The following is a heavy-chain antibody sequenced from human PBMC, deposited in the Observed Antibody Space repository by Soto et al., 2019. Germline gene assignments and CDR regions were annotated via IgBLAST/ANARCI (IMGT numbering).Heavy chain of an antibody. CDR2: INPSGGRT. D-gene: IGHD5-12*01. V-gene: IGHV1-46*01. CDR3: GRGGYDQAGYYGLDI. CDR1: GYTFTGYY. Sequence: QVQLVQSGAVVKKPGASVRVSCKASGYTFTGYYIHWVRQAPGQGLEWMGMINPSGGRTNYAQKFQWRVNMTRDTSTSTVYMEVSSPRSEDTAVYYCGRGGYDQAGYYGLDIWGQGTTVTVSS. J-gene: IGHJ6*02.